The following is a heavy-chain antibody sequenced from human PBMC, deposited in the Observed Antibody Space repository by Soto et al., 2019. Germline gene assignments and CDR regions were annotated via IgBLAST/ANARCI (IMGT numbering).Heavy chain of an antibody. V-gene: IGHV3-7*03. J-gene: IGHJ4*02. CDR1: GFTFSSCW. CDR2: IKEDGSEK. CDR3: ATGYYYHRRCYS. Sequence: VQLVESGGGLVQPGGSLRLSCAASGFTFSSCWMDWVRQAPGKGLEWVADIKEDGSEKYYVDSLNGRFTISRDNAKNSMSLQMNSQRAADTAVDYCATGYYYHRRCYSWCQGTMVTVSS. D-gene: IGHD3-22*01.